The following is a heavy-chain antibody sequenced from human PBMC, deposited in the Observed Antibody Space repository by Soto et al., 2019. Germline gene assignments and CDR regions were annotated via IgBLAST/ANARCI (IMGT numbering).Heavy chain of an antibody. CDR3: ARDRDSSSPKPAPYYYYYGMDV. J-gene: IGHJ6*02. CDR2: ISSSSSYI. V-gene: IGHV3-21*01. D-gene: IGHD6-6*01. Sequence: GGSLRLSCAASGFTFSSYSMNWVRQAPGKGLEWVSSISSSSSYIYYADSVKGRFTISRDNAKNSLYLQMNSLRAEDTAVYYCARDRDSSSPKPAPYYYYYGMDVWGQGTTVTVSS. CDR1: GFTFSSYS.